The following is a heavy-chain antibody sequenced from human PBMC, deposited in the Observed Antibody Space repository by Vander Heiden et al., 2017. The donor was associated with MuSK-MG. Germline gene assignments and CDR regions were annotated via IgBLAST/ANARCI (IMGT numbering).Heavy chain of an antibody. CDR3: AKDLTPGHVVGGSGADY. D-gene: IGHD1-26*01. Sequence: EVQLLESGGGLVQPGGSLRLSCAASGFLLPRYAMSWVRQAPGKGLEWVSGIGTSGSGTYYSDSVKGRFIISRDNSKNTLHLQMDSLRAEDTAVYYCAKDLTPGHVVGGSGADYWGQGTLVTVSS. CDR1: GFLLPRYA. J-gene: IGHJ4*02. V-gene: IGHV3-23*01. CDR2: IGTSGSGT.